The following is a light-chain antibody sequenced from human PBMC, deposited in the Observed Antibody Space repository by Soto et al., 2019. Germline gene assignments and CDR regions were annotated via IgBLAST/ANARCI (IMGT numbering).Light chain of an antibody. J-gene: IGKJ3*01. CDR3: QQYGSSPFT. Sequence: ESVLTQSPGTLSMSPGERATLSCRASQSVSSSYSAWYQQKPGQAPRLLIYGASRRATGIPDRFSGSGSGTAFTLTISRLEPEDFAGYYCQQYGSSPFTFGPGTKVDIK. CDR1: QSVSSSY. V-gene: IGKV3-20*01. CDR2: GAS.